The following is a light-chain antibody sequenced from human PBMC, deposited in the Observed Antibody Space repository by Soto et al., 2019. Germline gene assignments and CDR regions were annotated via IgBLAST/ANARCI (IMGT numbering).Light chain of an antibody. CDR1: QTVSRNF. J-gene: IGKJ2*01. CDR2: RAS. V-gene: IGKV3-20*01. Sequence: EIVLTQSPGTLSLSPGQRATLSCRASQTVSRNFLAWYQQKPGQAPRLLIYRASNRATGIPDRFSGGGSGTDFTLALSRLEPEDFALYYCHQYGSAPHTFGQGIKLEIK. CDR3: HQYGSAPHT.